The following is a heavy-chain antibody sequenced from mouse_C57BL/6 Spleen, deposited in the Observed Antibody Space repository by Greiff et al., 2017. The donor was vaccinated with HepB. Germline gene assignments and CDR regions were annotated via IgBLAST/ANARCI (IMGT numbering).Heavy chain of an antibody. CDR1: GYTFTDYY. Sequence: EVQLVESGPELVKPGASVKISCKASGYTFTDYYMNWVKQSHGKSLEWIGDINPNNGGTSYNQKFKGKATLTVDKSSSTAYMELRSLTSEDSAVYYCARDYGSSTQFAYWGQGTLVTVSA. D-gene: IGHD1-1*01. CDR2: INPNNGGT. V-gene: IGHV1-26*01. J-gene: IGHJ3*01. CDR3: ARDYGSSTQFAY.